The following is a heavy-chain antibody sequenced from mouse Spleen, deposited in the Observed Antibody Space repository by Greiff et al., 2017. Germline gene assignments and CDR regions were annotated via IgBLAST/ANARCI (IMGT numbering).Heavy chain of an antibody. V-gene: IGHV5-17*01. CDR1: GFTFSDYG. CDR2: ISSGSSTI. Sequence: EVKLMESGGGLVKPGGSLKLSCAASGFTFSDYGMHWVRQAPEKGLEWVAYISSGSSTIYYADTVKGRFTISRDNAKNTLFLQMTSLRSEDTAMYYCARNEYFDVWGTGTTVTVSS. CDR3: ARNEYFDV. J-gene: IGHJ1*03.